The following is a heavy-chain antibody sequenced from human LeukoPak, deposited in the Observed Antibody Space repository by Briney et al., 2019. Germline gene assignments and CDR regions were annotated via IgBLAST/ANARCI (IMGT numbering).Heavy chain of an antibody. CDR3: AKDRGSWFALFDS. Sequence: SETLSFTCTVSGGSISSYYWSWIRQPPGKGLEWIGYIYYSGSTNYNPSLKSRVTISVDTSKNQFSLKLSSVTAADTAVYYCAKDRGSWFALFDSWGQGTLVTVSS. V-gene: IGHV4-59*01. J-gene: IGHJ4*02. CDR2: IYYSGST. D-gene: IGHD6-13*01. CDR1: GGSISSYY.